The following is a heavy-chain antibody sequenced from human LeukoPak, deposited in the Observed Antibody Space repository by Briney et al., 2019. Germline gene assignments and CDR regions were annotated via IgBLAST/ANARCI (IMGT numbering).Heavy chain of an antibody. Sequence: PPGGSLRLSCAASGFTFSNYWMHWVRQAPGKGLVWVSRIRSDGGYTSYADSVKGRLTISRDNAKNTLYLQMNNLRAEDTAVYYCARGEGSYSDYWGQGTLVTVSS. J-gene: IGHJ4*02. D-gene: IGHD1-26*01. CDR2: IRSDGGYT. CDR1: GFTFSNYW. CDR3: ARGEGSYSDY. V-gene: IGHV3-74*01.